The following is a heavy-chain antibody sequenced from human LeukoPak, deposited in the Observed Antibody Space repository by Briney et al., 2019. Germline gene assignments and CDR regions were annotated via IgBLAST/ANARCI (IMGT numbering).Heavy chain of an antibody. CDR1: GFAFSSYA. Sequence: GGSLRLSCAASGFAFSSYAMSWVRQAPGKGLEWVSAISGSGGSTYYADSVKGRFTISGDNSKNTLYLQMDSLRAEDTAVYYCVVMSNYYDSSAYYPFHYWRQGTLVTVSS. CDR3: VVMSNYYDSSAYYPFHY. D-gene: IGHD3-22*01. J-gene: IGHJ4*02. V-gene: IGHV3-23*01. CDR2: ISGSGGST.